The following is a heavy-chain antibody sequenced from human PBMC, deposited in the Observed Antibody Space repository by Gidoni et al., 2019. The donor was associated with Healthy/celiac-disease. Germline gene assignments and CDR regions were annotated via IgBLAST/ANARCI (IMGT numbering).Heavy chain of an antibody. J-gene: IGHJ4*02. CDR3: ARRGYSSGSPFDY. CDR2: IYSGGST. CDR1: GFTVSSNY. Sequence: EVQLVETGGGLIQPGGSLRPPCAGSGFTVSSNYMSWVRQAPGKGLEWVSVIYSGGSTYYADSVKGRFTISRDNSKNTLYRQMNSLRAEDTAVYYCARRGYSSGSPFDYWGQGTLVTGSS. D-gene: IGHD3-22*01. V-gene: IGHV3-53*02.